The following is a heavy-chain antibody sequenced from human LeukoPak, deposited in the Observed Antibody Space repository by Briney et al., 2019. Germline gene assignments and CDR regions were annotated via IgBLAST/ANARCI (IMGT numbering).Heavy chain of an antibody. V-gene: IGHV3-64*01. CDR3: ARAPFYDFWSGYSDY. J-gene: IGHJ4*02. D-gene: IGHD3-3*01. CDR1: GFTFSSYA. Sequence: GGSLRLSCAASGFTFSSYAMHWVRQAPGKGLEYVSAISSNGGSTYYANSVKGRFTISRDNSKNTLYLQMGSLRAEDMAVYYCARAPFYDFWSGYSDYWGQGTLVSVSS. CDR2: ISSNGGST.